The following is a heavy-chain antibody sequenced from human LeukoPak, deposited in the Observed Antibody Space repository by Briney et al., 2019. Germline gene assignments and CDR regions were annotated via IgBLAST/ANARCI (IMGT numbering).Heavy chain of an antibody. CDR3: AALFSNIAAAPHPLKSDY. V-gene: IGHV1-69*05. Sequence: GASVKVSCKASGYTFTGYYMHWVRQAPGQGLEWMGGIIPIFGTANYAQKFQGRVTITTDESTSTAYMELSSLRSEDTAVYYCAALFSNIAAAPHPLKSDYWGQGTLVTVSS. CDR1: GYTFTGYY. J-gene: IGHJ4*02. CDR2: IIPIFGTA. D-gene: IGHD6-13*01.